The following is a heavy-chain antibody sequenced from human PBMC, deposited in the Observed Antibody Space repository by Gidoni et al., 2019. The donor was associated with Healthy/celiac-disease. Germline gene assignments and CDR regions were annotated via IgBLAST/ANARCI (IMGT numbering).Heavy chain of an antibody. V-gene: IGHV3-30*18. D-gene: IGHD6-6*01. CDR2: ISYDGSNK. CDR3: AKDSYSSSPAY. J-gene: IGHJ4*02. CDR1: GFTFSSYG. Sequence: QVQLVESGGGVVQPGRSLRLPCAASGFTFSSYGMHWVRQAPGKGLEWVAVISYDGSNKYYADSVKGRFTISRDNSKNTLYLQMNSLRAEDTAVYYCAKDSYSSSPAYWGQGTLVTVSS.